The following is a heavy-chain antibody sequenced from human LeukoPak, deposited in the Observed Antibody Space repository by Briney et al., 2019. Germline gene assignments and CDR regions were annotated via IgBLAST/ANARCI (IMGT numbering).Heavy chain of an antibody. Sequence: ASVKVSCKASGYTFTSYGISWVRQAPRQGLEWMGWISAYNGNTNYAQKLQGRVTMTTDTSTSTAYMELRSLRSDDTAVYYCARDRYYYDSSGYYGNWFDPWGQGTLVTVSS. V-gene: IGHV1-18*01. J-gene: IGHJ5*02. CDR3: ARDRYYYDSSGYYGNWFDP. CDR2: ISAYNGNT. D-gene: IGHD3-22*01. CDR1: GYTFTSYG.